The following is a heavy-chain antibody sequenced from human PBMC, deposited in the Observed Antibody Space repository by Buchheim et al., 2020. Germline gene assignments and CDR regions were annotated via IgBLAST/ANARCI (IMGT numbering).Heavy chain of an antibody. J-gene: IGHJ4*02. V-gene: IGHV1-69*01. D-gene: IGHD2-2*01. CDR3: AISDAPLVQRWSQFNV. CDR1: GGTLNSYA. CDR2: IMLLIGTS. Sequence: QVQLVQSGAELKKPGSSVKVSCKASGGTLNSYAINWVRQAPGQGLEWLGGIMLLIGTSYEAQKFQGRVTFIADDSTRTAYMELTRLRSDDTAMYYCAISDAPLVQRWSQFNVWGQGTL.